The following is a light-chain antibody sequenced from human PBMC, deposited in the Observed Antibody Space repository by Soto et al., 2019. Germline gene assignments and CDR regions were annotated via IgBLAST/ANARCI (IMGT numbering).Light chain of an antibody. V-gene: IGKV3-11*01. Sequence: VLTQTPAILSLSVGERATLSCRASRYVGTYVAWYQQKPGQAPRLLVYDASNRATGIPPRFSGSGSGTDFTLTISGLELDDFAVYYCQQYHDSPMNTFGQGTKLQIK. CDR2: DAS. CDR3: QQYHDSPMNT. J-gene: IGKJ2*01. CDR1: RYVGTY.